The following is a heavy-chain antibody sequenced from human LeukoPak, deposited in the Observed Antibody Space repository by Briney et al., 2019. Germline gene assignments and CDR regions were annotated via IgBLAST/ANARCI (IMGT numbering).Heavy chain of an antibody. CDR3: ARTKATMVRGANYYYYYYMDV. J-gene: IGHJ6*03. V-gene: IGHV4-61*02. Sequence: SETLSLTCTVSGGPISSGSYYWSWIRQPAGKGLEWIGRIYTRGSTNYNPSLKSRVTISVDTSKNQFSLKLSSVTAADTAVYYCARTKATMVRGANYYYYYYMDVWGKGTTVTVSS. D-gene: IGHD3-10*01. CDR1: GGPISSGSYY. CDR2: IYTRGST.